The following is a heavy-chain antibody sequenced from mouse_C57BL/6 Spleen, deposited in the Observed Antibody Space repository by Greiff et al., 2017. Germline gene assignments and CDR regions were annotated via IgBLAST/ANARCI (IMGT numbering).Heavy chain of an antibody. V-gene: IGHV1-53*01. Sequence: QVQLQQPGPELVKPGASVKLSCKASGYTFTSYWMHWVKQRPGQGLEWIGNINPSNGGTNYNEKFKSKATLTVDKSSSTAYMQLSSLTSEDSAVYYCARGDGSSSAWFAYWGQGTLVTVSA. CDR1: GYTFTSYW. J-gene: IGHJ3*01. CDR3: ARGDGSSSAWFAY. D-gene: IGHD1-1*01. CDR2: INPSNGGT.